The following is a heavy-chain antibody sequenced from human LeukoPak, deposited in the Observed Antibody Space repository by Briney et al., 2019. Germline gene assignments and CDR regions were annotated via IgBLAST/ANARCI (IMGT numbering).Heavy chain of an antibody. Sequence: GGSLRLSCAASGFTFSSYSMNWVRQAPGKGLEWVSSISSSSSYMYYADSVKGRFTISRDNAKNSLYLQMNSLRAEDTAVYYCARDRLAVAGTDAFDIWGQGTMVTVSS. CDR1: GFTFSSYS. D-gene: IGHD6-19*01. J-gene: IGHJ3*02. CDR3: ARDRLAVAGTDAFDI. V-gene: IGHV3-21*01. CDR2: ISSSSSYM.